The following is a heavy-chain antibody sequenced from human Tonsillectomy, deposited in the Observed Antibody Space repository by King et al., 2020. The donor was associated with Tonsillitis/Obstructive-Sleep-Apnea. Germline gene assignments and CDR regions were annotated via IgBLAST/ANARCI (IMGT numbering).Heavy chain of an antibody. Sequence: QLQESGPGLVKPSETLSLTCTVSGGSISSYYWSWIRQPPGKGLEWIGYIYYSGSTNYNPSLKSRVTISVDTSKNQFSLKLSSVTAADTAVYYCACPRYSSSTGEDAFDIWGQGTMVTVSS. CDR1: GGSISSYY. D-gene: IGHD6-13*01. V-gene: IGHV4-59*01. CDR2: IYYSGST. J-gene: IGHJ3*02. CDR3: ACPRYSSSTGEDAFDI.